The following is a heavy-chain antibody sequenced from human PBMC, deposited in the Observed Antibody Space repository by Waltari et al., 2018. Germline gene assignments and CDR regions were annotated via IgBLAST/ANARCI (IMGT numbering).Heavy chain of an antibody. CDR3: ARGDGGSGLGASDI. D-gene: IGHD3-3*01. J-gene: IGHJ3*02. CDR1: GFTLRNHG. CDR2: IWYDGSNK. V-gene: IGHV3-33*01. Sequence: QVQLVESGGGVVQSGRSLRLSCVGSGFTLRNHGMNWVRQAPGKGLEWVAGIWYDGSNKNYVDSVKGRFTISRDNSKNTLYLEMNSLRAEDTAVYFCARGDGGSGLGASDIWGQGTMVTVSS.